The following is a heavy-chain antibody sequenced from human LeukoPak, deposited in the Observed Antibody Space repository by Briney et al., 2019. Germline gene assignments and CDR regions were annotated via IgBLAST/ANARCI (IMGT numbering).Heavy chain of an antibody. CDR1: VFTFSTYA. V-gene: IGHV3-23*01. CDR2: ISGSGDNT. J-gene: IGHJ4*02. CDR3: AKERSSGVYRLFDY. Sequence: GGSLRLSCAASVFTFSTYAMNWVRQAPGKGLEWVSGISGSGDNTYYTDSVKGRFTISRDNSKDTLYLQMNSLRAEDTAVYYCAKERSSGVYRLFDYWGQGTLVTVSS. D-gene: IGHD3-22*01.